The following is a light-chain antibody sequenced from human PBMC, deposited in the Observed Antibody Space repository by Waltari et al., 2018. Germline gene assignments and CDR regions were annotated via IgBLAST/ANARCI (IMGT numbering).Light chain of an antibody. CDR3: GTWDSSLSVGV. CDR1: NYNIGNNY. Sequence: QSVLTQPPSVSAAPGQRATISCSGSNYNIGNNYISWYQQFPGTAPKLLIYDNDKRPSGISYRFSGSKSGTSATLDITGLQTGDEADYFCGTWDSSLSVGVFGGGTKLTVL. CDR2: DND. J-gene: IGLJ3*02. V-gene: IGLV1-51*01.